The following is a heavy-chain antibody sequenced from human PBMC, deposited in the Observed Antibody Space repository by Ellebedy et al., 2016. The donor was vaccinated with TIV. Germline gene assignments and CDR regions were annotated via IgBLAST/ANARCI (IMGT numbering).Heavy chain of an antibody. CDR2: IYPGDSGI. CDR1: GYSFPTYW. Sequence: GESLKIPCKGPGYSFPTYWIGWVRQMPGKCLEWMGTIYPGDSGIRYSPSFQGQVTISADKSISTAYLQWSSLKASDTAIYYCARQWLALFAFDIWGQGTMVTVSS. V-gene: IGHV5-51*01. J-gene: IGHJ3*02. D-gene: IGHD6-19*01. CDR3: ARQWLALFAFDI.